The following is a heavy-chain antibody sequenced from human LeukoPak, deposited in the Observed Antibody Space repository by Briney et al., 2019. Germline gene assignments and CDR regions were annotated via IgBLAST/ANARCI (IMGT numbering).Heavy chain of an antibody. Sequence: GRSLRLSCAASGFTFDDYAMHWVRQAPGKGLEWVSGISWNSGSIGYADSVKGRFTISRDNSKNTLYLQMNSLRAGDTAVYYCAKRGMVRGGPVDYWGQGTLVTVSS. D-gene: IGHD3-10*01. CDR2: ISWNSGSI. CDR3: AKRGMVRGGPVDY. CDR1: GFTFDDYA. V-gene: IGHV3-9*01. J-gene: IGHJ4*02.